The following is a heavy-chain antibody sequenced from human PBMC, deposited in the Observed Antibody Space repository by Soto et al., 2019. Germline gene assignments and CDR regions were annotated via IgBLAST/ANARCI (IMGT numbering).Heavy chain of an antibody. CDR1: GYTFTSYD. D-gene: IGHD6-19*01. J-gene: IGHJ4*02. V-gene: IGHV1-8*01. CDR2: MNPNSGNT. CDR3: AGTVAGDYYFDY. Sequence: SVKVSCKASGYTFTSYDINWVRQATGQGLEWMGWMNPNSGNTGYARKFQGRVTMTRNTSISTAYMELSSLRSEDTAVYYCAGTVAGDYYFDYWGQGTLVTVSS.